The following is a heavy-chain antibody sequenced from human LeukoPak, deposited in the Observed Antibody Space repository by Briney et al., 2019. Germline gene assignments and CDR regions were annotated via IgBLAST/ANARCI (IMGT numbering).Heavy chain of an antibody. V-gene: IGHV4-30-4*01. CDR2: IYHRGNA. D-gene: IGHD2-15*01. J-gene: IGHJ5*02. Sequence: PSETLSLTCTVSGGSISNDDNYWSWIRQPPGKGLEWIGYIYHRGNAYYNPSFKSRVTISVDTSRNQFSLRLSSVTAADTAVYFCARTPIGYCSGGTCSNWFDPWGQGTLVTVSS. CDR1: GGSISNDDNY. CDR3: ARTPIGYCSGGTCSNWFDP.